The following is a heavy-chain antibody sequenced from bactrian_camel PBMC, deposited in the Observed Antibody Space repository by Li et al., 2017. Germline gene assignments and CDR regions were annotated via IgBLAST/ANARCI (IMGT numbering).Heavy chain of an antibody. Sequence: HVQLVESGGGSVQAGGSLTLSCVVSGDTDSRNCMGWFRQVPGKSREGVAAIYRAEGGTVYGDSVKGRFTISQDNAKNIIYLQMSSLTPDDTAMYYCAAGTRIIVGDYCDGITAWGQGTQVTVS. D-gene: IGHD3*01. J-gene: IGHJ6*01. V-gene: IGHV3S1*01. CDR1: GDTDSRNC. CDR2: IYRAEGGT. CDR3: AAGTRIIVGDYCDGITA.